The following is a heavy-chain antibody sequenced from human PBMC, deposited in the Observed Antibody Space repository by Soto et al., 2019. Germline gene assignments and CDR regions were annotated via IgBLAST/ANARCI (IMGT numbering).Heavy chain of an antibody. CDR3: VRGGIAGNWFDP. CDR1: GGSITSGGFY. J-gene: IGHJ5*02. D-gene: IGHD6-13*01. CDR2: IFHSGST. Sequence: QVQLQESGPGLVKPSETLSLTCTVSGGSITSGGFYWSWIRQHPGKGLEWIAYIFHSGSTDYNPCLKSRVTISVDTSKNQFSLKLTFVTAADTAVYYCVRGGIAGNWFDPWGQGTLVTVSS. V-gene: IGHV4-31*03.